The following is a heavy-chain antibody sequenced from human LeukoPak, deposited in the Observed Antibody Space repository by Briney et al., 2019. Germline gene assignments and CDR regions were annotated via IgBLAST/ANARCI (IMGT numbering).Heavy chain of an antibody. V-gene: IGHV3-23*01. D-gene: IGHD3-9*01. Sequence: GGSLRLSCAASGFTFSNSAMSWVRQAPGKGLEWVSTLSGSGITTYYADSVKGRFTISRDNSKNTLYLQMNSLRAEDTAVYYCAREGSRLGWFDPWGQGTLVTVSS. CDR3: AREGSRLGWFDP. CDR2: LSGSGITT. J-gene: IGHJ5*02. CDR1: GFTFSNSA.